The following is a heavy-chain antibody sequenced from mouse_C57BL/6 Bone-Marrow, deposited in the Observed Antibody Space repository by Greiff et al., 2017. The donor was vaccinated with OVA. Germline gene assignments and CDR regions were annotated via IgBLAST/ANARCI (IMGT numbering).Heavy chain of an antibody. Sequence: EVKLQESGAELVKPGASVKLSCTASGFNIKDYYMHWVKQRTEQGLEWIGRIDPEDGETKYAPKFQGKATIPADTSSNTAYLQLSSLTSEDTAVYYCARSGTTVVAPYYFDYWGQGTTLTVSS. CDR1: GFNIKDYY. J-gene: IGHJ2*01. CDR3: ARSGTTVVAPYYFDY. V-gene: IGHV14-2*01. CDR2: IDPEDGET. D-gene: IGHD1-1*01.